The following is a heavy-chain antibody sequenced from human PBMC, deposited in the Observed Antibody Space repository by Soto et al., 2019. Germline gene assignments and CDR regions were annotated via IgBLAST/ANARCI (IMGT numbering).Heavy chain of an antibody. J-gene: IGHJ5*02. V-gene: IGHV4-39*01. CDR1: GDSIISSEFY. CDR2: IFYLGSS. Sequence: XATLSFTCTVSGDSIISSEFYWGWVRQPPGKGLEWIGSIFYLGSSYYNPSLKSRVTMSVDTSKNQFSLRLRSVTAADTALYFCARHSLALRKNNWFDPCGQRIMVTVSS. CDR3: ARHSLALRKNNWFDP. D-gene: IGHD3-3*02.